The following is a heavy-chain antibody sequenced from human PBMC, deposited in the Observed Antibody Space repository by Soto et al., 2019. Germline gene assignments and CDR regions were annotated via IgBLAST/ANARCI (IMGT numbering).Heavy chain of an antibody. J-gene: IGHJ4*02. CDR3: ANVPIWCSSTSCYTEGFDY. CDR2: ISAGGST. CDR1: GFTFSDYA. Sequence: EVQLLDSGGGLVQPGGSLRLSCTASGFTFSDYAMSWVRQPPGKGLEWVSVISAGGSTYYADSVKGRFTVSRANSKNTLYLQMNSLRAEDTAVYYCANVPIWCSSTSCYTEGFDYWGQGTLSPSPQ. V-gene: IGHV3-23*01. D-gene: IGHD2-2*02.